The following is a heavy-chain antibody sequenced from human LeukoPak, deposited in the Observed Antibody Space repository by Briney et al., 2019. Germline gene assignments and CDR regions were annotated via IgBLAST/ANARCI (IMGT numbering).Heavy chain of an antibody. J-gene: IGHJ5*02. CDR1: GFTFSNAW. V-gene: IGHV3-15*01. Sequence: PGGSLRLSCAASGFTFSNAWMSWVRQAPGKGLEWVGRIKSKTDGGTTDYAAPVKGRFTISRDDSKNTLYLQMNSLKTEDTAVYYCTTDRGSCSSTSCPYNWFDPWGQGTLVTVSS. CDR2: IKSKTDGGTT. CDR3: TTDRGSCSSTSCPYNWFDP. D-gene: IGHD2-2*01.